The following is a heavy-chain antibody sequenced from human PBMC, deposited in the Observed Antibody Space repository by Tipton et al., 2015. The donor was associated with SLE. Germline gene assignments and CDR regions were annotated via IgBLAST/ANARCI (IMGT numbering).Heavy chain of an antibody. CDR1: GVSISSSY. D-gene: IGHD3-16*01. Sequence: TLSLTCNVSGVSISSSYWGWIRQPAGKGLEWIGRLYTSGATDDNPSLKSRVTMSVDMSKNQIFLKMTSVTAADSAVYFCARVWLNNAFDIWGQGTRVTVSS. CDR2: LYTSGAT. V-gene: IGHV4-4*07. CDR3: ARVWLNNAFDI. J-gene: IGHJ3*02.